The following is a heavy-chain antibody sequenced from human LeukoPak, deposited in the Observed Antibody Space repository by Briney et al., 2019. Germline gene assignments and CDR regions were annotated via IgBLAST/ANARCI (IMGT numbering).Heavy chain of an antibody. V-gene: IGHV1-2*02. D-gene: IGHD5-12*01. J-gene: IGHJ5*02. CDR3: ARRRGYSGNWFDP. CDR2: INPNSGGT. CDR1: GYTFTGYY. Sequence: ASVKVSCKASGYTFTGYYMHWVRQAPGQGLEWMGWINPNSGGTNYAQKFQGRVTMTRDTSISTAYMELSRLRSGDTAVYYCARRRGYSGNWFDPWGQGTLVTVSS.